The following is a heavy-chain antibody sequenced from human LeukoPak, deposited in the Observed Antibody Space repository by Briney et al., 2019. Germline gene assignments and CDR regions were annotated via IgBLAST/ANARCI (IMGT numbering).Heavy chain of an antibody. CDR3: ARAEVRDGYNRYYFAY. J-gene: IGHJ4*02. D-gene: IGHD5-24*01. CDR2: IYYSGST. V-gene: IGHV4-59*12. Sequence: KPSETLSLTCTVSGGSISSYYWSWIRQPPGKGLEWIGYIYYSGSTNYNPSLKSRVTISVDTSKNQFSLKLRSVTAADTAVYYCARAEVRDGYNRYYFAYWGQGTLVTVSS. CDR1: GGSISSYY.